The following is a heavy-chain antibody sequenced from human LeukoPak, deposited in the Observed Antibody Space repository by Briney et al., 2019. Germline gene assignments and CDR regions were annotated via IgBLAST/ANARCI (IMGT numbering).Heavy chain of an antibody. V-gene: IGHV3-7*05. Sequence: GGSLRLSCAASGFTFSSYWMSWVRQAPGKGLEWVANIKQDGSQRYYVDSVKGRFTISRDNARNSLFLQMNSLRAEDTAVYYCAREVYGDNYFDYWGQGTLVTVSS. D-gene: IGHD4-17*01. CDR1: GFTFSSYW. CDR3: AREVYGDNYFDY. J-gene: IGHJ4*02. CDR2: IKQDGSQR.